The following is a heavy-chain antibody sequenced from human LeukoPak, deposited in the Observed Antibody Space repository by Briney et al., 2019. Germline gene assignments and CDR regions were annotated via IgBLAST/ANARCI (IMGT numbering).Heavy chain of an antibody. J-gene: IGHJ4*02. CDR2: IRYDGSNK. Sequence: GGSLRLSCAASGFTFSSYGMHWVRQAPGKGLEWVAFIRYDGSNKYYADSVKGRFTISRDNSKNTLYLQMNSLRADDTAVYYCAKDWGSGSYYNAEDYWGQGTLVTVSS. CDR3: AKDWGSGSYYNAEDY. D-gene: IGHD3-10*01. CDR1: GFTFSSYG. V-gene: IGHV3-30*02.